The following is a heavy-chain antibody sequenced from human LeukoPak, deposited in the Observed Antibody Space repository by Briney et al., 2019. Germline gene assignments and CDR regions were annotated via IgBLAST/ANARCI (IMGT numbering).Heavy chain of an antibody. D-gene: IGHD6-19*01. CDR2: VYHSGST. V-gene: IGHV4-4*02. CDR3: ARRMSVAVEGIDY. J-gene: IGHJ4*02. CDR1: GGSITSDKW. Sequence: SGTLSLTCVVSGGSITSDKWWSWVRQPPGKGLEWIGEVYHSGSTNYNPSLKSRVTISVDKSKNHFSLKLSSVTAADTAMYYCARRMSVAVEGIDYWGQGTLVTVSS.